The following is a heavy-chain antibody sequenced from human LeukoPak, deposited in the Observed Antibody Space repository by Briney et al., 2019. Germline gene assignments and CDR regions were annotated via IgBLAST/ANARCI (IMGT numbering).Heavy chain of an antibody. V-gene: IGHV3-30-3*01. CDR3: ARDYYDSSGYLHD. Sequence: GRSLRLSCAASGFTISRYAMHWVRQAPGKGLEWVTVISYDGSNKYYADSVKGRFTISRDNSKNTLYLQMNSLRAEDTAVYYCARDYYDSSGYLHDWGQGTLVTVSS. D-gene: IGHD3-22*01. CDR1: GFTISRYA. J-gene: IGHJ4*02. CDR2: ISYDGSNK.